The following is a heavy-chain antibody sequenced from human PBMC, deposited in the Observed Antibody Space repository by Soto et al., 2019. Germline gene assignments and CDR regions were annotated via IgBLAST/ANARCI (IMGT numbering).Heavy chain of an antibody. CDR3: TTDSSTTVVWDYYYYYGMDV. V-gene: IGHV3-15*01. CDR1: GFTFSNAW. Sequence: PGGSLRLSCAASGFTFSNAWMSWVRQAPGKGLEWVGRIKSKTDAGTTDYAAPVKGRFTISRVDSKNTLYLQMNSLKTEDTAVYYCTTDSSTTVVWDYYYYYGMDVWGQGTTVTVSS. J-gene: IGHJ6*02. CDR2: IKSKTDAGTT. D-gene: IGHD4-17*01.